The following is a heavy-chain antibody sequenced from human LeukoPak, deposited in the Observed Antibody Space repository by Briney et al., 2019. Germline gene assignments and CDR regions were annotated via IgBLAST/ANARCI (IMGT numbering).Heavy chain of an antibody. Sequence: SETLSLTCTVSGDSISSGDYYWSWIRQPPGKGLEWIAYMYYSGSTYYNPSLRSRVTMSADTSKNQLSLKLSSVTAADTAVYYCARPYYYDSRIDPWGQGILVTVSS. CDR1: GDSISSGDYY. D-gene: IGHD3-22*01. J-gene: IGHJ5*02. V-gene: IGHV4-30-4*01. CDR2: MYYSGST. CDR3: ARPYYYDSRIDP.